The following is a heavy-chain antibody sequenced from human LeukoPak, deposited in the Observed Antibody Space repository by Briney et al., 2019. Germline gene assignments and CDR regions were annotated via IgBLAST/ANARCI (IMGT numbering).Heavy chain of an antibody. CDR1: GYSISSGYY. V-gene: IGHV4-38-2*02. D-gene: IGHD4-23*01. J-gene: IGHJ4*02. CDR2: IYHSGST. Sequence: PSETLSLTCTVSGYSISSGYYWGWIRQPPGKGLEWIGSIYHSGSTNYNPSLKSRVTISVDTSKNQFSLKLSSVTAADTAVYYCARDLSYGGNSGSSGYWGQGTLVTVSS. CDR3: ARDLSYGGNSGSSGY.